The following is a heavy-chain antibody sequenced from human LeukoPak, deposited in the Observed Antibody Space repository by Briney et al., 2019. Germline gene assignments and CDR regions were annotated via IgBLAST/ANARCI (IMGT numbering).Heavy chain of an antibody. D-gene: IGHD2-2*01. Sequence: SETLSLTCGVSGGSFTAYFLTWIRKPPGKGLEWIGEINQSGFTSYNPSLKNRVAISIDTSKNQFSLKLSSVTAADTAVYYCARRPVYCSSTSCSQTFDYWGQGTLVTVSS. V-gene: IGHV4-34*01. CDR2: INQSGFT. J-gene: IGHJ4*02. CDR3: ARRPVYCSSTSCSQTFDY. CDR1: GGSFTAYF.